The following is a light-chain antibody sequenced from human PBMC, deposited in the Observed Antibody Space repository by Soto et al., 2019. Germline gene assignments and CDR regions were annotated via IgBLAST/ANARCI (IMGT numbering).Light chain of an antibody. CDR3: QQYLGTQGT. V-gene: IGKV4-1*01. CDR1: QSVLYRSNNLNY. J-gene: IGKJ3*01. CDR2: WAS. Sequence: DIVMTQSPDSLAVSLGERATINCKSSQSVLYRSNNLNYLAWYQQKPGQPPKLLIYWASTRESGVPDRFSGSGSGTDFTLTINSLQAEDVAVYYCQQYLGTQGTFVPGTKVDIK.